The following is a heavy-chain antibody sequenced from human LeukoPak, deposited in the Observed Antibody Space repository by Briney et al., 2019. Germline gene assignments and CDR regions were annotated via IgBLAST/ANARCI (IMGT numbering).Heavy chain of an antibody. V-gene: IGHV3-23*01. CDR2: ISSSGTDT. CDR3: AKMRYYDILTGYLNCFDP. D-gene: IGHD3-9*01. J-gene: IGHJ5*02. Sequence: GGSLRLSCAASGFTFSSYAMSWVRQAPGKGLEWVSIISSSGTDTDYADSVKGRFIISRDNSNNTLYLQMKSLRAEDTAIYYCAKMRYYDILTGYLNCFDPWGQGTLVSVSS. CDR1: GFTFSSYA.